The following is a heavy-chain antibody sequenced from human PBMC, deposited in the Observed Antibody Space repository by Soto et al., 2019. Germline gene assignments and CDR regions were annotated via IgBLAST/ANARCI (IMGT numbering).Heavy chain of an antibody. CDR3: VVEAAYYYYGMDV. D-gene: IGHD3-3*01. CDR2: ISYDGSNK. J-gene: IGHJ6*02. CDR1: GFTFSSYG. V-gene: IGHV3-30*03. Sequence: QVQLVESGGGVVQPGRSLRLSCAASGFTFSSYGMHWVRQAPGKGLEWVAVISYDGSNKYYADSVKGRFTISRDNSKNTLYLQMNSLRAEDTAVYYCVVEAAYYYYGMDVWGQGTTVTVSS.